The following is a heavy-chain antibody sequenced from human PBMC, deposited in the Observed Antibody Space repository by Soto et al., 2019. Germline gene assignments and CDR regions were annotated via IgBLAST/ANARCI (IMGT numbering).Heavy chain of an antibody. Sequence: LSLTCSVSGYSISSGYYWGWIRQPPGKGLEWIGSIYHSGSTYYNPSLKSRVTISVDTSKNQFSLKLSSVTAADTAVYYCAGPHSTTVVTPFDYWGQGTLVTVSS. CDR2: IYHSGST. D-gene: IGHD4-17*01. CDR3: AGPHSTTVVTPFDY. V-gene: IGHV4-38-2*01. CDR1: GYSISSGYY. J-gene: IGHJ4*02.